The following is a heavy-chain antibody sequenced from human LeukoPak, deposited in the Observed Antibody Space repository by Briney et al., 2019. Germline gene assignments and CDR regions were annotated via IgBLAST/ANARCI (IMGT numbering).Heavy chain of an antibody. Sequence: PSETLSLTCTVSGGSIGSYYWSWIRQSPGKGLEWTGYIYYSGGTNYNPSLKSRVTISVDTSKNQFSLKLSSVTAADTAVYYCARGGWYTWFDPWGQGTLVTVSS. J-gene: IGHJ5*02. CDR3: ARGGWYTWFDP. CDR2: IYYSGGT. V-gene: IGHV4-59*08. CDR1: GGSIGSYY. D-gene: IGHD6-19*01.